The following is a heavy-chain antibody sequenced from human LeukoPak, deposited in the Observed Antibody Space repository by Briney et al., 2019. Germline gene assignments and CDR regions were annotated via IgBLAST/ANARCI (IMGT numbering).Heavy chain of an antibody. D-gene: IGHD3-22*01. V-gene: IGHV1-2*02. CDR2: INHNSGGT. Sequence: SVKVSCKAAGYTLTGYYIHWVRHLPGQWLEWKGWINHNSGGTNYAQNFQGRVTMTRDTSISTAYMEPSRLRADDTAVYYCARKIDSSGYPEYWGQGTPVTVSS. CDR3: ARKIDSSGYPEY. J-gene: IGHJ4*02. CDR1: GYTLTGYY.